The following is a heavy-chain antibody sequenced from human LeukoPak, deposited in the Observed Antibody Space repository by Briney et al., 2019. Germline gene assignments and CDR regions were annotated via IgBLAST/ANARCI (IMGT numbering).Heavy chain of an antibody. V-gene: IGHV3-9*01. D-gene: IGHD3-10*01. CDR3: AKDIGSGSYGVDY. Sequence: QSGGSLRLSCAASGFTFDDYAMHWVRQAPGKGLEWVSGISWNSGSIGYADSVKGRFTISRDNAKNSLYLQMNSLRAEDTALYYCAKDIGSGSYGVDYWGQGTLVTVSS. CDR2: ISWNSGSI. CDR1: GFTFDDYA. J-gene: IGHJ4*02.